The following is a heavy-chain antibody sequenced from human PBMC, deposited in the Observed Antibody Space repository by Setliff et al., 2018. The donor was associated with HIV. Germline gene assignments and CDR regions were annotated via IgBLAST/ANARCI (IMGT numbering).Heavy chain of an antibody. J-gene: IGHJ4*02. CDR1: GYSVSSGFF. CDR3: ARVRDYGGNFFDY. Sequence: SETLSLTCAVSGYSVSSGFFWGWIRQPPGKGLEWIGSIFHTGSTYYNPSLKSRVAISVDTSKNQFSLRLTSVTAADTAVYYCARVRDYGGNFFDYWGQGTLVTVSS. V-gene: IGHV4-38-2*01. D-gene: IGHD4-17*01. CDR2: IFHTGST.